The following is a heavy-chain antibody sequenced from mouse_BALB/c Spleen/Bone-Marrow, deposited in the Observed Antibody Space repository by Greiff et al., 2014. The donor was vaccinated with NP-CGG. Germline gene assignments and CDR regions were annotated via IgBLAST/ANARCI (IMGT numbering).Heavy chain of an antibody. CDR1: GFTFSDYY. CDR2: ISDGGSYT. J-gene: IGHJ4*01. Sequence: EVKLVESGGGLVKPGGSLKLSCAASGFTFSDYYMYWVRQTPEKRLEWVATISDGGSYTYYPDSVKGRFTISRDIAKNNLYLQMSSLKSEDTAMYYCARDRGVQGYAMDYGGQGTSVTVSS. V-gene: IGHV5-4*02. D-gene: IGHD2-14*01. CDR3: ARDRGVQGYAMDY.